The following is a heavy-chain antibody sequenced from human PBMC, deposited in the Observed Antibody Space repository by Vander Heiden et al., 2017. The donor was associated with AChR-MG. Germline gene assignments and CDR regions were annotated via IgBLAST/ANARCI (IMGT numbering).Heavy chain of an antibody. CDR1: GYTFTGYY. CDR3: ARDTARGGRVVVRGLNWFDP. Sequence: QVQLVQSGAEVTKPGASVKVSCKASGYTFTGYYMPGVRQAPGQGLEWMGWINPNSGGTNYAQKFQGRVTMTRDTSISTAYMELSRLRSDDTAVYYCARDTARGGRVVVRGLNWFDPWGQGTLVTVSS. V-gene: IGHV1-2*02. J-gene: IGHJ5*02. D-gene: IGHD2-2*01. CDR2: INPNSGGT.